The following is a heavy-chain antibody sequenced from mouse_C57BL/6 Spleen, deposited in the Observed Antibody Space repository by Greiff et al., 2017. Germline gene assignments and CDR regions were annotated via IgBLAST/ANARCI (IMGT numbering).Heavy chain of an antibody. V-gene: IGHV5-17*01. CDR2: ISSGSSTI. CDR3: ARWGLPFYAMDY. D-gene: IGHD2-4*01. Sequence: VQLQQSGGGLVKPGGSLKLSCAASGFTFSDYGMHWVRQAPEKGLEWVAYISSGSSTIYYADTVKGRFTISRDNAKNTLFLQMTSLRSEDTAMYYCARWGLPFYAMDYWGQGTSVTVSS. CDR1: GFTFSDYG. J-gene: IGHJ4*01.